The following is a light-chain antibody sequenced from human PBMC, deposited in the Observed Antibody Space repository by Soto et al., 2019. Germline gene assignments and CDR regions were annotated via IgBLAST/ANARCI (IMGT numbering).Light chain of an antibody. V-gene: IGKV3-20*01. J-gene: IGKJ1*01. CDR2: GAS. Sequence: ETVLTQSPGTLSLSPGERAILSCRASQSVNSIHLAWYKQKPGQPPRLLIYGASNRATGIPDRFSGSGSGTDFTLTISRLEPEDFAVYYCQQFGSSPWTFGQGTKVEIK. CDR3: QQFGSSPWT. CDR1: QSVNSIH.